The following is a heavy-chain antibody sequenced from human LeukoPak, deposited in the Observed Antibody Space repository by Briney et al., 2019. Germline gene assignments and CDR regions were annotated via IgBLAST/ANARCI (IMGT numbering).Heavy chain of an antibody. CDR1: GFTVSSNY. Sequence: GGSLRLSCAASGFTVSSNYMSWVRQAPGKGLEWIAYISSSGTPINYADSVKGRFTISRDNAKNSLYLQMSSLRAEDTAVYYCAGDRDHAFDYWGQGTLVSVSS. J-gene: IGHJ4*02. CDR2: ISSSGTPI. V-gene: IGHV3-48*01. CDR3: AGDRDHAFDY.